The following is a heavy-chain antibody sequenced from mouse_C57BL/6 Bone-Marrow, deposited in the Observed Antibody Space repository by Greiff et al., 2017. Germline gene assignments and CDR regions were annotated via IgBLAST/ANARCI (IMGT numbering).Heavy chain of an antibody. V-gene: IGHV1-50*01. CDR1: GYTFTSYW. CDR2: IDPSDSYT. Sequence: QVQLQQPGAELVKPGASVKLSCTASGYTFTSYWMQWVKQRPGQGLEWLGEIDPSDSYTNYNQKFKGKATLTVDTSSRTAYMPLSSLTSEDSAVYYCARSNYWGQGTTLTVSS. J-gene: IGHJ2*01. CDR3: ARSNY.